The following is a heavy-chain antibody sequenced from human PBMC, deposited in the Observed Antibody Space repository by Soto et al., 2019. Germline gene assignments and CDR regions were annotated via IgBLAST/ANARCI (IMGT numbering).Heavy chain of an antibody. J-gene: IGHJ5*02. CDR2: IYYSGST. D-gene: IGHD1-26*01. V-gene: IGHV4-31*03. CDR1: GGSISSGGYY. CDR3: ARESMAGATSDWFDP. Sequence: SETLSLTCTVSGGSISSGGYYWSWIRQHPGKGLEWIGYIYYSGSTYYNPSLKSRVTISVDTSKNQFSLKLSSVTAADTAVYYCARESMAGATSDWFDPWGQGTLVTSPQ.